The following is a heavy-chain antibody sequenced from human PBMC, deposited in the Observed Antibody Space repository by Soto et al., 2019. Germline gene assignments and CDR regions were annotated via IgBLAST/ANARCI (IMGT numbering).Heavy chain of an antibody. Sequence: VGSLRLSCAASGLTVSSSYMSWVRQAPGKGLQWVSVIYSGGSTYYADSVKGRFTISRDNSKNTLYLQMNSLRAEDTAVYYCARGGYCTNGVCPIDYWGQGTLVTVSS. J-gene: IGHJ4*02. D-gene: IGHD2-8*01. CDR1: GLTVSSSY. CDR3: ARGGYCTNGVCPIDY. V-gene: IGHV3-53*01. CDR2: IYSGGST.